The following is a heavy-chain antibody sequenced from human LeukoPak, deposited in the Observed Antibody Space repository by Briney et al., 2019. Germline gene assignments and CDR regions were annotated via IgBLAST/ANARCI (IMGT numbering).Heavy chain of an antibody. J-gene: IGHJ4*02. D-gene: IGHD3-22*01. V-gene: IGHV3-23*01. CDR3: AKDLYYDSSGYTFDY. CDR1: GFTFSSYA. CDR2: ITGSGGGT. Sequence: GRSLRLSCAPSGFTFSSYAMSWVRQAPGKGREWVSAITGSGGGTYYADSVKGRFTISRDNSKNTLYLQMNSLRAEDTAVYYCAKDLYYDSSGYTFDYWGQGTLVTVSS.